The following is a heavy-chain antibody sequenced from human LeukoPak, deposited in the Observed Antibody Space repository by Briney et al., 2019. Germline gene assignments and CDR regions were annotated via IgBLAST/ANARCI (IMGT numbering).Heavy chain of an antibody. CDR3: ATDLLLWFGELRDY. J-gene: IGHJ4*02. Sequence: ASVKASCKVSGYTLTELSMHWVRQAPGKGLEWMGGFDPEDGETIYAQKFQGRVTMTEDTSTDTAYMELSSLRSEDTAVYYCATDLLLWFGELRDYWGQGTLVTVSS. CDR2: FDPEDGET. V-gene: IGHV1-24*01. CDR1: GYTLTELS. D-gene: IGHD3-10*01.